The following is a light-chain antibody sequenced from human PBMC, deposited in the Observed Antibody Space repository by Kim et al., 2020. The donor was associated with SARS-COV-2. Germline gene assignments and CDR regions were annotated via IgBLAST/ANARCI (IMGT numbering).Light chain of an antibody. CDR3: CSYARGSAYV. V-gene: IGLV2-14*03. CDR1: SSDVGDYDY. J-gene: IGLJ1*01. CDR2: DVS. Sequence: QSALTQPASVSGSPGQSITISCTGTSSDVGDYDYVSWYQQHPGKAPKLIISDVSNWPSGVSSHFSGSKSGNTASLTISGLQDEDEADYYCCSYARGSAYVFGTGTNVTVL.